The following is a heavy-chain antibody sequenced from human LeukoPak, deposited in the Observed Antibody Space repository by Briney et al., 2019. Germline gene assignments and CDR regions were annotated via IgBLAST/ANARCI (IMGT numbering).Heavy chain of an antibody. V-gene: IGHV4-34*01. J-gene: IGHJ5*02. CDR3: ARGKVLVVVAAAMAPTRNWFDP. D-gene: IGHD2-2*01. Sequence: KPSETLSLTCAVYGGSFSGYYWSWIRQPPGKGLEWIGEINHSGSTNYNPSLKSRVTISVDTSKNQFSLKLSSVTAADTAVYYCARGKVLVVVAAAMAPTRNWFDPWGQGTLVTVSS. CDR2: INHSGST. CDR1: GGSFSGYY.